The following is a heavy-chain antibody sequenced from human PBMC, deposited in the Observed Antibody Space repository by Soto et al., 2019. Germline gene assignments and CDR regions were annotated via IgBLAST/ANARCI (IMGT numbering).Heavy chain of an antibody. J-gene: IGHJ1*01. D-gene: IGHD3-16*02. V-gene: IGHV4-39*01. CDR1: GVSISGTSYY. CDR2: IYYSGET. Sequence: SETLSLTCTVSGVSISGTSYYWGWIRQTPAKGLEWIGTIYYSGETFYNPSLKSRVTISIDTSKNHYSLHLTSVTAADTATYYCSRHGSFWGQGALVTVSS. CDR3: SRHGSF.